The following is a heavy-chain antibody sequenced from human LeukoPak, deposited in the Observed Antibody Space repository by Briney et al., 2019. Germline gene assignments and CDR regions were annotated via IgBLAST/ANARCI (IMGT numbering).Heavy chain of an antibody. D-gene: IGHD3-22*01. CDR2: ISYDGSNK. V-gene: IGHV3-30*04. Sequence: GSLRLSCAASGFTFSSYAMHWVRQAPGKGLEWVAVISYDGSNKYYADSVKGRFTISRDNSKNTLYLQMNSLRAEDTAVYYCARDTYYYDSSGYYPSGYFDYWGQGTLVTVSS. J-gene: IGHJ4*02. CDR1: GFTFSSYA. CDR3: ARDTYYYDSSGYYPSGYFDY.